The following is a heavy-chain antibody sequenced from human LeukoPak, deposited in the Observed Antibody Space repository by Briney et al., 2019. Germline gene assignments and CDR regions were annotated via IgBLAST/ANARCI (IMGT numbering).Heavy chain of an antibody. J-gene: IGHJ4*02. CDR1: GGSISSGSDY. CDR3: ARDLSIHGYLYFDY. V-gene: IGHV4-30-2*01. CDR2: IYHSGST. Sequence: SQTLSLTCTVSGGSISSGSDYWSWIRQPPGKGLEWIGYIYHSGSTYYNPSLKSRVTISVDRSKNQFSLKLSSVTAADTAVYYCARDLSIHGYLYFDYWGQGTLVTVSS. D-gene: IGHD5-18*01.